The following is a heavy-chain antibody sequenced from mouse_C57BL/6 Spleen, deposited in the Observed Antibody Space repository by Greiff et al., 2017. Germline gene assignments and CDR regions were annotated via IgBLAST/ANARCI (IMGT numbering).Heavy chain of an antibody. CDR3: ARGDGNYYAMDY. CDR2: ISDGGSYT. CDR1: GFTFSSYA. Sequence: DVMLVESGGGLVKPGGSLKLSCAASGFTFSSYAMSWVRQTPEKRLEWVATISDGGSYTYYPDNVKGRFTLSRDNAKNNLYLQMSHLKSEDTAMYYCARGDGNYYAMDYWGQGTSVTVSS. J-gene: IGHJ4*01. D-gene: IGHD2-1*01. V-gene: IGHV5-4*03.